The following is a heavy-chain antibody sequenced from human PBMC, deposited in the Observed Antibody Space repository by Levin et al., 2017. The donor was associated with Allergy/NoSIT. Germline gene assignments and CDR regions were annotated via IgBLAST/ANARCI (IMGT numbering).Heavy chain of an antibody. D-gene: IGHD4-17*01. CDR1: GFTFSNYP. V-gene: IGHV3-30*09. CDR3: ARELGSTDDH. CDR2: ISYDGRNI. J-gene: IGHJ4*02. Sequence: GESLKISCAASGFTFSNYPMHWVRQAPGKGLQWVASISYDGRNIYFADVVRGRFAISRDDSKNTLFLQLDSLRTEDTALYYGARELGSTDDHWGQGTLVIVSS.